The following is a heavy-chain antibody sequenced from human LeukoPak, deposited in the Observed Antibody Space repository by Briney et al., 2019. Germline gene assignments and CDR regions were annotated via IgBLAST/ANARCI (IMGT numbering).Heavy chain of an antibody. CDR2: ISYDGSNK. J-gene: IGHJ4*02. Sequence: GRSLRLSCAASGFTFSSYAMHWVRQAPGKGLEWVAVISYDGSNKYYADSVEGRFTIPRDNSKNTLYLQMNSLRAEDTAVYYCARDPGYYDSSGYLLDFDYWGQGTLVTVSS. V-gene: IGHV3-30-3*01. CDR1: GFTFSSYA. D-gene: IGHD3-22*01. CDR3: ARDPGYYDSSGYLLDFDY.